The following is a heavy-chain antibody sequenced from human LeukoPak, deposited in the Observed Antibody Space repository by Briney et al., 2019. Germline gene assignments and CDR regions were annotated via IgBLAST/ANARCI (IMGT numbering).Heavy chain of an antibody. D-gene: IGHD2-2*01. CDR1: GGTFSSYA. CDR2: IIPIFGAV. J-gene: IGHJ3*02. Sequence: GSSVKVSCKASGGTFSSYAISWVRQAPGQGLEWMGGIIPIFGAVNQAQKFQGRVTIITDESTSTAYMELSSLRSEDTAVYYCARVGYCISSNCLVGAFDIWGQGTMVTVSS. V-gene: IGHV1-69*05. CDR3: ARVGYCISSNCLVGAFDI.